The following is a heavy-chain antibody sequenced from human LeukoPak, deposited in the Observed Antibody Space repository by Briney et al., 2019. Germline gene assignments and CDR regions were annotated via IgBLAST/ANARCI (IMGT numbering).Heavy chain of an antibody. V-gene: IGHV4-34*01. CDR1: GGSFSGYY. Sequence: SETLSLTCAVYGGSFSGYYWSWIRQPPGKGLEWIGEINHSGSTNYNPSLKSRVTISVDTSKNQFSLKLSSVTAADTAVYYCARDYGSGSYIGARTYNWFDPWGQGTLVTVSS. CDR2: INHSGST. J-gene: IGHJ5*02. D-gene: IGHD3-10*01. CDR3: ARDYGSGSYIGARTYNWFDP.